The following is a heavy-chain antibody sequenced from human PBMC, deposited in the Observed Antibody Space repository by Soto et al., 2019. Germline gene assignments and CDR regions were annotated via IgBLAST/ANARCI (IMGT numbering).Heavy chain of an antibody. D-gene: IGHD6-19*01. V-gene: IGHV4-59*08. J-gene: IGHJ5*02. CDR1: GGSISSYY. CDR3: ARMPIAVAGTKATGNWFDP. CDR2: IYYSGST. Sequence: SDTLSLTCSVSGGSISSYYWSWIRQPPGKGLKWIGYIYYSGSTNYNPSLKSRVTISVDTSKNKFSLKLSSVTAADTAVYYCARMPIAVAGTKATGNWFDPWGQGTLVTVS.